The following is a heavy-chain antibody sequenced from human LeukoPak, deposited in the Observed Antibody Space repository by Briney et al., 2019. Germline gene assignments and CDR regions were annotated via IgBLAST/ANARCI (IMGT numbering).Heavy chain of an antibody. D-gene: IGHD3-22*01. V-gene: IGHV4-59*01. CDR1: GGSISSYY. Sequence: SETLSLTCTVSGGSISSYYWSWIRQPPGKGLEWIGYIYYSGSTNYNPSLKSRVTISVETSKNQFSLKLSSVTAADTAVYYCARAEQMYYYDSSGYYGSDWFDPWGQGTLVTVSS. CDR2: IYYSGST. CDR3: ARAEQMYYYDSSGYYGSDWFDP. J-gene: IGHJ5*02.